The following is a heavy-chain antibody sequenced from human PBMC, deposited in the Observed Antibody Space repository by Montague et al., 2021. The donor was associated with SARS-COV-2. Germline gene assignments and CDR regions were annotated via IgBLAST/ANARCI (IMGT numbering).Heavy chain of an antibody. CDR3: ARGRITMVRGVIIDNLFDY. Sequence: SVKVSCKASGYIFSSYSISWVRQAPGQGLEWMGWISTYDYKTNYAQMVQGRVTVTTDTSTSTVYMELRSLRSDDTAVYYCARGRITMVRGVIIDNLFDYWGQGTLVTVSS. CDR1: GYIFSSYS. V-gene: IGHV1-18*01. D-gene: IGHD3-10*01. J-gene: IGHJ4*02. CDR2: ISTYDYKT.